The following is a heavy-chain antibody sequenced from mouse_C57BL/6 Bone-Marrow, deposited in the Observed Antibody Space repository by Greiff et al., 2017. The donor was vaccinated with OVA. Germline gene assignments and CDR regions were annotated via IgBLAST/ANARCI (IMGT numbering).Heavy chain of an antibody. CDR2: ISYDGSN. V-gene: IGHV3-6*01. Sequence: ESGPGLVKPSQSLSLTCSVTGYSITSGYYWNWIRQFPGNKLEWMGYISYDGSNNYNPSLKNRISITRDTSKNQFFLKLNSVTTEDTATYYCARADAYYAMDYWGQGTSVTVSS. CDR3: ARADAYYAMDY. J-gene: IGHJ4*01. CDR1: GYSITSGYY.